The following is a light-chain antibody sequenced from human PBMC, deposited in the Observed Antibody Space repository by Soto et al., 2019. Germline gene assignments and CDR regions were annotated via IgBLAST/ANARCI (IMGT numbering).Light chain of an antibody. CDR1: QNVRDSY. Sequence: EMALPHAPCARSWSPGARGTLSWVATQNVRDSYLAWYQQKPGQAPSLLLYDTSTRATGVPDRFSGSGSGTDFALTISRVEPEDLALYFCKQYGSSPGTFGQGTKVDIK. CDR2: DTS. J-gene: IGKJ1*01. V-gene: IGKV3-20*01. CDR3: KQYGSSPGT.